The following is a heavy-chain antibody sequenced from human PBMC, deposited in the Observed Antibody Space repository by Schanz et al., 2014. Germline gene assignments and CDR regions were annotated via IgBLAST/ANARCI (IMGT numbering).Heavy chain of an antibody. CDR2: IYYSGST. D-gene: IGHD7-27*01. J-gene: IGHJ6*02. CDR3: ARDQGTGDHPILRPAYGMDV. Sequence: QVQLQESGPGLVKPSQTLSLTCAVSGGSISSGGYSWSWIRQPPGKGLEWIGYIYYSGSTYYNPSRNSRATISTDMSRNQFSLRLNSVTAADTPHYYCARDQGTGDHPILRPAYGMDVWGQGTTVTVSS. CDR1: GGSISSGGYS. V-gene: IGHV4-30-4*07.